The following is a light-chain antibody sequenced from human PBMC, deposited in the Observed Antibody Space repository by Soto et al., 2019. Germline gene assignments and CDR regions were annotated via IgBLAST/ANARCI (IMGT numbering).Light chain of an antibody. CDR3: QQVNTFPYT. J-gene: IGKJ2*01. CDR2: DAS. V-gene: IGKV1-5*01. Sequence: DIQMTQSPSTLSASVGDRLTISCRASQSISSWLAWYQQKPGKPPKLLIYDASSLASGVPSRFSGSGSGTDFTLTISSLQPEDFATYYCQQVNTFPYTFGQGTKVDI. CDR1: QSISSW.